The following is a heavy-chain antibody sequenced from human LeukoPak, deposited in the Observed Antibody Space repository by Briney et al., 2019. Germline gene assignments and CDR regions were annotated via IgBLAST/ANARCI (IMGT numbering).Heavy chain of an antibody. J-gene: IGHJ4*02. V-gene: IGHV3-7*04. D-gene: IGHD5-18*01. CDR2: TRQDGSKI. CDR3: ARGLYSYGFEAYYFDY. Sequence: PGGSLRLSCAASGFTFSTYWMSWVRQAPGKGLEWVANTRQDGSKIYYVDSVKGRFTISRDNAKNSLYLQMNSLRAEDTAVYYCARGLYSYGFEAYYFDYWGQGTLVTVSS. CDR1: GFTFSTYW.